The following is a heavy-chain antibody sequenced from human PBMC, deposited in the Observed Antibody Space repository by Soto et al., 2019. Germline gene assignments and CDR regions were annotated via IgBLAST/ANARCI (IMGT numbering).Heavy chain of an antibody. V-gene: IGHV1-2*02. CDR3: ARNIDYYYGPGSGNGHGV. J-gene: IGHJ6*02. CDR2: INPKFGDT. CDR1: GYTFTAYY. D-gene: IGHD3-10*01. Sequence: QVQLVQSGAEVKEPGDSVRVSCEASGYTFTAYYIHWVRQVPGQGLEWMGWINPKFGDTTYAQDLQGRVTMTRDMSISTVYMELSRLTSDDTAIYYCARNIDYYYGPGSGNGHGVWGQGTTVTVFS.